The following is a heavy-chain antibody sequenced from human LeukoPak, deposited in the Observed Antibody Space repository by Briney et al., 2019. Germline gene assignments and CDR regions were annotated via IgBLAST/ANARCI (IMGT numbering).Heavy chain of an antibody. Sequence: PGGSLRLSCAASGFTFINYNMNWVRQAPGKGLEWVSSVSSSSAYIYYADSVKGRFTISRDNAKNSLYLQMNSLRAEDTAVYYCARDLGYSSSWNTNYYYYYYMDVWGKGTTVTVSS. V-gene: IGHV3-21*01. CDR1: GFTFINYN. CDR3: ARDLGYSSSWNTNYYYYYYMDV. D-gene: IGHD6-13*01. J-gene: IGHJ6*03. CDR2: VSSSSAYI.